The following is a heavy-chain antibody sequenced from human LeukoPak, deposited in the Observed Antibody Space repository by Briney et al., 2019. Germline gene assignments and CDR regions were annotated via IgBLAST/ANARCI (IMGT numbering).Heavy chain of an antibody. CDR1: GGSISSSSYY. J-gene: IGHJ6*04. Sequence: KASETLSLTCTVSGGSISSSSYYWGWIRQPPGKGLEWIGEIDHVGRTKYSPSLKSRLTISIDTSKNQFSLTLGSLTAADTAVYYCAKPIDCSSTICTGPMHVWGKGTAVTVSA. V-gene: IGHV4-39*01. CDR2: IDHVGRT. CDR3: AKPIDCSSTICTGPMHV. D-gene: IGHD2-2*01.